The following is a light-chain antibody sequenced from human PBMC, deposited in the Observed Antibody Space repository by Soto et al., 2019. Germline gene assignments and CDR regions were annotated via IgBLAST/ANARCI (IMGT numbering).Light chain of an antibody. V-gene: IGKV3-15*01. CDR3: QQYHNWPIT. CDR2: DAS. Sequence: DTAMSQYTETLSVSPGERATRSCRSSQSVSSNLAWHQQKPGQAPRILMYDASTRATGIPARFSGSGSGTEFTLTISSLQSEDFAVYYCQQYHNWPITFGQGTRLEIK. J-gene: IGKJ5*01. CDR1: QSVSSN.